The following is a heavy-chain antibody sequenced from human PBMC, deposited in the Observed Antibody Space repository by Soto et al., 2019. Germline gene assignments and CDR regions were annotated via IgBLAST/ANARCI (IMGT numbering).Heavy chain of an antibody. CDR3: AKSGGCSSTSCYGGFDY. CDR2: ISYDGSNK. Sequence: GGSLRLSCAASGFTFSSYGMHWVRQAPGKGLEWVAVISYDGSNKYYADSVKGRFTISRDNSKNTLYLQMNSLRAEDTAVYYCAKSGGCSSTSCYGGFDYWGQGTLVTVSS. J-gene: IGHJ4*02. CDR1: GFTFSSYG. D-gene: IGHD2-2*01. V-gene: IGHV3-30*18.